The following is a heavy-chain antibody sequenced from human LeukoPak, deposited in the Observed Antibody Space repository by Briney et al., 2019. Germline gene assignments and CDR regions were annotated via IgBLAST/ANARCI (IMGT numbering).Heavy chain of an antibody. CDR3: AGMAVAGVNWFDP. CDR1: GFTFSSYW. V-gene: IGHV1-18*01. D-gene: IGHD6-19*01. Sequence: PGGSLRLSCAASGFTFSSYWISWVRQAPGQGLEWMGWISAYNGNTNYAQKLQGRVTMTTDTSTSTAYMELRSLRSDDTAVYYCAGMAVAGVNWFDPWGQGTLVTVSS. J-gene: IGHJ5*02. CDR2: ISAYNGNT.